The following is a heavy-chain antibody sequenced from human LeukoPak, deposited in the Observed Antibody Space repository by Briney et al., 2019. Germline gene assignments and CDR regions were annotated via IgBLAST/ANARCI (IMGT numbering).Heavy chain of an antibody. J-gene: IGHJ4*02. CDR3: VKDTSSGSYYYFDC. Sequence: PGGSLRLSCSVSGFTFSRYGMYWVRQAPGQGLEYVSAISSSGSSTNYADSVKDRFTISRDNSKNTLFLQMTSLRAEDTAVYYCVKDTSSGSYYYFDCWGQGILVTVSS. V-gene: IGHV3-64D*06. CDR2: ISSSGSST. CDR1: GFTFSRYG. D-gene: IGHD1-26*01.